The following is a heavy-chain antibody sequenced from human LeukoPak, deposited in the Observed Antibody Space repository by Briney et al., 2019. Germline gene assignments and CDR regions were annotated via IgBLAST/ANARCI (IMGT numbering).Heavy chain of an antibody. Sequence: GESLKISCKGSGYSFTTYWIDWVRQMPGKGLEWMGIIYPGDSDTRYSPSFQGQVTISADKSTNTAYLQWSSLKASDTAIYYCARRGYYSWGWSDPWGQGTLVTVSS. CDR3: ARRGYYSWGWSDP. J-gene: IGHJ5*02. CDR1: GYSFTTYW. CDR2: IYPGDSDT. V-gene: IGHV5-51*01. D-gene: IGHD2-21*01.